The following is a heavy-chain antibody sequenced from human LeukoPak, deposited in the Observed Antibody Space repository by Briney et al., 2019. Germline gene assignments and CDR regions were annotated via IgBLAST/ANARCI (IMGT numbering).Heavy chain of an antibody. V-gene: IGHV3-30*18. J-gene: IGHJ4*02. CDR1: GFTFSSYG. Sequence: GGALRLSCAASGFTFSSYGMHWVREAPGTGLERVAVISYDGSNKYYADSVKGRFTISRDNSKNTLYLQMNSLRAEDTAVYYCAKYRARGMQLWWYFFYWGQGTLVTVSS. CDR2: ISYDGSNK. CDR3: AKYRARGMQLWWYFFY. D-gene: IGHD5-18*01.